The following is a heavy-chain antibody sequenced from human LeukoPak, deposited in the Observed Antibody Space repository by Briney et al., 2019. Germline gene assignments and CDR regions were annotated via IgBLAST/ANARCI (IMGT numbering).Heavy chain of an antibody. J-gene: IGHJ6*03. CDR2: ISAYNGNT. CDR3: ARETTVMTNYYYYMDV. V-gene: IGHV1-18*01. Sequence: ASVKVSCKASGYTFINYGFTWVRQAPGQGLEWMGWISAYNGNTDYAQKLQGRVTMTTDTSTSTAYMELRSLRSDDTAVYYCARETTVMTNYYYYMDVWGKGTTVTVSS. D-gene: IGHD4-17*01. CDR1: GYTFINYG.